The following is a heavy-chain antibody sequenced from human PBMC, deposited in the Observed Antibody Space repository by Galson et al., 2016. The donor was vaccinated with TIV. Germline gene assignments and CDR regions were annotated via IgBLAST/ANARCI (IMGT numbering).Heavy chain of an antibody. J-gene: IGHJ3*02. CDR2: IRSYFDGGTI. CDR1: GLIFSNAW. V-gene: IGHV3-15*05. Sequence: RLSCAASGLIFSNAWMTWVRQEPGKGLEWVGRIRSYFDGGTIKYAAPVKGRFTISRDDSKNMLYLQMTGLKSEDTAVYYCSRGAYGDYLGSDASDIWGQGTMVTVSS. D-gene: IGHD4-17*01. CDR3: SRGAYGDYLGSDASDI.